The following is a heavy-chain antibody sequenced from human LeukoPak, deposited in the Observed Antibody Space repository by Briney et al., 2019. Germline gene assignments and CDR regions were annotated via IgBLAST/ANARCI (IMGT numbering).Heavy chain of an antibody. CDR1: GFAFSTYA. V-gene: IGHV3-30-3*01. D-gene: IGHD2-15*01. Sequence: GGSLRLSCAASGFAFSTYAMHWVRQAPGKGLEWVAVISYDGSVKYYADSVKGRFTISRDNSKNTLYLQMNSLRAEDTAVYYCAKVSGSGGTKYQPFDYWGQGTLVTVSS. J-gene: IGHJ4*02. CDR3: AKVSGSGGTKYQPFDY. CDR2: ISYDGSVK.